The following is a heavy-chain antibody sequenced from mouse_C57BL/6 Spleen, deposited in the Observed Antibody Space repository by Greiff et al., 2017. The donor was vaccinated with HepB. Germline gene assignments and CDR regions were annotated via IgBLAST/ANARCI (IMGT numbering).Heavy chain of an antibody. J-gene: IGHJ1*03. D-gene: IGHD2-2*01. CDR3: ARKGYYWYFDV. Sequence: EVKVEESGGGLVKPGGSLKLSCAASGFTFSSYAMSWVRQTPEKRLEWVATISDGGSYTYYPDNVKGRFTIARDNAKNNLYLQRSHLKSEDTAMYYCARKGYYWYFDVWGTGTTVTVSS. CDR2: ISDGGSYT. CDR1: GFTFSSYA. V-gene: IGHV5-4*03.